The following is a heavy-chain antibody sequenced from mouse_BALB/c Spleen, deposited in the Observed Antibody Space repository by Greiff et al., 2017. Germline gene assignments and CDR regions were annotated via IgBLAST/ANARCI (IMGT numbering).Heavy chain of an antibody. J-gene: IGHJ3*01. D-gene: IGHD2-14*01. CDR2: ISSGSSTI. V-gene: IGHV5-17*02. CDR3: ARDYRYDLAY. Sequence: DVKVVESGGGLVQPGGSRKLSCAASGFTFSSFGMHWVRQAPEKGLEWVAYISSGSSTIYYADTVKGRFTISRDNPKNTLFLQMTSLRSEDTAMYYCARDYRYDLAYWGQGTLVTVSA. CDR1: GFTFSSFG.